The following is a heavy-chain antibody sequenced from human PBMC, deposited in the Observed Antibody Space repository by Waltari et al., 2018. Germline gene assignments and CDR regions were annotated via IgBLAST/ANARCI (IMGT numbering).Heavy chain of an antibody. V-gene: IGHV1-2*02. CDR3: ARVVRDGYNYYYYGMDV. CDR2: INPNSGGT. CDR1: GYTFTGYY. J-gene: IGHJ6*02. D-gene: IGHD5-12*01. Sequence: QVQLVQSGAEVKKPGASVKVSCKASGYTFTGYYMHWVRQAPGQGLEWMGWINPNSGGTNYAQKFQGRVTMTRDTSISTAYMELSRLRSDDTAVYYWARVVRDGYNYYYYGMDVWGQGTTVTVSS.